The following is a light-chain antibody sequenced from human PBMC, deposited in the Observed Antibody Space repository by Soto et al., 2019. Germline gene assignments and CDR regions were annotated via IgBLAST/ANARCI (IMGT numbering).Light chain of an antibody. Sequence: EIVLTQSPATLSLSPGERATLSCRASQSVSSYLAWYQQKPGQAPRLLIYDATNRATGIPARFSGSGSGTDVTLTISSLEPEDFAVYYCQQRSNSWTFGQGTKVDIK. CDR2: DAT. CDR1: QSVSSY. V-gene: IGKV3-11*01. CDR3: QQRSNSWT. J-gene: IGKJ1*01.